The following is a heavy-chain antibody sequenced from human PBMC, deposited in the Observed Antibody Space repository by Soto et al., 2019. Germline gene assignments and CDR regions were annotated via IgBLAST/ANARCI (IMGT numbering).Heavy chain of an antibody. CDR3: ASGHGRVVAGSTFDF. D-gene: IGHD2-15*01. J-gene: IGHJ4*01. Sequence: SLATLSVSYTVCGYYIGGGSYWACIRQPTGKEPERIASIYHGGTTFYNRSLKSRITISVDPSHNQFSLQLTSVTAADTAVYYCASGHGRVVAGSTFDFWGHGTLVTVYS. V-gene: IGHV4-38-2*02. CDR1: GYYIGGGSY. CDR2: IYHGGTT.